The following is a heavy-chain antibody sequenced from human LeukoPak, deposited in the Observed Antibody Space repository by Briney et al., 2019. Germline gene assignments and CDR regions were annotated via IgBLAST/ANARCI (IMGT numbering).Heavy chain of an antibody. V-gene: IGHV1-69*13. CDR1: GGTFSTYV. Sequence: GASVKVSCKASGGTFSTYVLSWVRQAPGQGLEWMGGIIPIFGTANYAQKFQGRVTITADESTSTAYMELSSLRSEDTAVYYCARADDYSFDYWGQGTLVTVSS. CDR3: ARADDYSFDY. CDR2: IIPIFGTA. D-gene: IGHD4-11*01. J-gene: IGHJ4*02.